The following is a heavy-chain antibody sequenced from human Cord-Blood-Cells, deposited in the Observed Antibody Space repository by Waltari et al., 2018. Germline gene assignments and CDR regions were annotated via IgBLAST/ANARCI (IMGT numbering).Heavy chain of an antibody. CDR2: FDPEDGET. Sequence: QVPLVQSGAEVKKPGASVKVSCQVSGYTLTELSMHWLRLAPGKGREWMGGFDPEDGETIYAQKFQGRVTMTEDTSTDTAYMELSSLRSEDTAVYYCATDRSFGVVTNWFDPWGQGTLVTVSS. D-gene: IGHD3-3*01. V-gene: IGHV1-24*01. CDR1: GYTLTELS. CDR3: ATDRSFGVVTNWFDP. J-gene: IGHJ5*02.